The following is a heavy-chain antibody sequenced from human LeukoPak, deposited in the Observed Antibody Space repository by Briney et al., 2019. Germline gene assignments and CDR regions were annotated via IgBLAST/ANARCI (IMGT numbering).Heavy chain of an antibody. CDR1: GGSISSGGYS. CDR3: ARAIPYSNYYYYYYYMDV. D-gene: IGHD4-11*01. J-gene: IGHJ6*03. CDR2: IYHSGST. V-gene: IGHV4-30-2*01. Sequence: PSETLSLTCAVSGGSISSGGYSWSWIRQPPGKGLEWIGYIYHSGSTYYNPSLKSRVTISVDRSKNQFSLKLSSVTAADTAVYYCARAIPYSNYYYYYYYMDVWGKGTTVTVSS.